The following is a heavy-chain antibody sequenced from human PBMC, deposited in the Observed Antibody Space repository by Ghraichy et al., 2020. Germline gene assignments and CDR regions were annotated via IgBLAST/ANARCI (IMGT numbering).Heavy chain of an antibody. Sequence: SGPTLVKPTQTLTLTCTFSGFSLSTSGVGVGWIRQPPGKALEWLALIYWNDDKRYSPSLKSRLTITKDTSKNQVVLTMTNMDPVDTATYYCAHRPGIVVAESRDFDYWGQGTLVTVSS. V-gene: IGHV2-5*01. CDR1: GFSLSTSGVG. CDR2: IYWNDDK. J-gene: IGHJ4*02. CDR3: AHRPGIVVAESRDFDY. D-gene: IGHD1-26*01.